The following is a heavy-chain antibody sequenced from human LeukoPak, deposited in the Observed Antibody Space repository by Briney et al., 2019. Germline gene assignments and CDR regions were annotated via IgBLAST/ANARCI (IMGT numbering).Heavy chain of an antibody. Sequence: SETLSLTCTVSGGSISSYYWSWIRQPPGKGLEWIGSIYCSGSTYYNPSLKSRVTISVDTSKNQFSLKLSSVTAADTAVYYCARDPYYDFWSGYLGFYFDYWGQGTLVTVSS. J-gene: IGHJ4*02. CDR1: GGSISSYY. D-gene: IGHD3-3*01. CDR3: ARDPYYDFWSGYLGFYFDY. V-gene: IGHV4-59*12. CDR2: IYCSGST.